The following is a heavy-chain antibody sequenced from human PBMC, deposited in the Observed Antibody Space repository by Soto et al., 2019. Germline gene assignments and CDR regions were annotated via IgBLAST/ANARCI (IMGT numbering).Heavy chain of an antibody. J-gene: IGHJ5*02. CDR1: GFAFSTYS. D-gene: IGHD1-7*01. Sequence: GGSLRLSCAASGFAFSTYSMNWVRQAPGKGLEWVSAINSGGSTYYADSVKGRFTISRDNSKNTLYLQMNSLRVEDTAVYYCAKDQGYNWNYRWFDPWGQGTLVTVSS. V-gene: IGHV3-23*01. CDR3: AKDQGYNWNYRWFDP. CDR2: INSGGST.